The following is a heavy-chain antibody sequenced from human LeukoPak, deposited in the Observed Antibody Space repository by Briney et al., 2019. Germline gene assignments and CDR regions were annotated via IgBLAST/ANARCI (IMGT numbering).Heavy chain of an antibody. CDR2: INGDGSST. CDR1: GFTFSSYY. D-gene: IGHD2-15*01. Sequence: PGGSLRLSCAASGFTFSSYYIHWVRQAPGKGQEWVSRINGDGSSTRYADSVKGRFTISRDNAKNTVYLQMNSLRVEDTAVYSCARGLYCSGINCYNGMDVWGKGTTVTVSS. CDR3: ARGLYCSGINCYNGMDV. J-gene: IGHJ6*04. V-gene: IGHV3-74*01.